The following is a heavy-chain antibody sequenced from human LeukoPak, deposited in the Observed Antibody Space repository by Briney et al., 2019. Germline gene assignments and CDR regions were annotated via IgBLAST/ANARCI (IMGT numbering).Heavy chain of an antibody. CDR2: INPNSGGT. Sequence: ASVKVSCKASGYTFTGYYMHWVRQAPGQGLEWMGWINPNSGGTNYAQKFQGWVTMTRDMSISTAYMELSRLRSDDTAVYYCARDLYIVVVPRNDAFDIWGQGTMVTVSS. CDR3: ARDLYIVVVPRNDAFDI. CDR1: GYTFTGYY. V-gene: IGHV1-2*04. J-gene: IGHJ3*02. D-gene: IGHD2-2*01.